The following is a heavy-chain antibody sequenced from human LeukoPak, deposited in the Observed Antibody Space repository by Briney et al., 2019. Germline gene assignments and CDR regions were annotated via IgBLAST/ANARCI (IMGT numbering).Heavy chain of an antibody. J-gene: IGHJ4*02. V-gene: IGHV3-30*01. Sequence: GRSPRLSCAASGFIFSNYAMHWVRQAPGKGLEWVALISSDGSKTYHADSVKGRFSISRDNSKNTLYLQLNSLRAEDTSVYYCARDSTYWYDSGSSGPHYFDYWGQGSLVTVSS. D-gene: IGHD3-10*01. CDR2: ISSDGSKT. CDR1: GFIFSNYA. CDR3: ARDSTYWYDSGSSGPHYFDY.